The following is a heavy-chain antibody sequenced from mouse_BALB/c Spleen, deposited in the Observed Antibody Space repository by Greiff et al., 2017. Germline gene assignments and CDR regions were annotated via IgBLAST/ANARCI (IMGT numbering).Heavy chain of an antibody. Sequence: VKLQESGPGLVAPSQSLSITCTVSGFSLTGYGVNWVRQPPGKGLEWLGMIWGDGSTDYNSALKSRLSISKDNSKSQVFLKMNSLQTDDTARYYCAREGNRYDGAWFAYWGQGTLVTVSA. V-gene: IGHV2-6-7*01. CDR1: GFSLTGYG. D-gene: IGHD2-14*01. J-gene: IGHJ3*01. CDR3: AREGNRYDGAWFAY. CDR2: IWGDGST.